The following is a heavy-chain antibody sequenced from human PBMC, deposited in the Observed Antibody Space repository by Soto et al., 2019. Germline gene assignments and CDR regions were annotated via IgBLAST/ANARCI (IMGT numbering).Heavy chain of an antibody. J-gene: IGHJ5*02. V-gene: IGHV4-59*08. CDR3: ARHILSFYYDSSGFSNLFDP. CDR1: GGSISSYY. CDR2: IYYSGST. Sequence: PSETLSLTCTVSGGSISSYYWSWIRQPPGKGLEWIGYIYYSGSTNYNPSLKSRVTISVDTSKSQFSLKLSSVTAADTAVYYCARHILSFYYDSSGFSNLFDPCGQRTLVTVSS. D-gene: IGHD3-22*01.